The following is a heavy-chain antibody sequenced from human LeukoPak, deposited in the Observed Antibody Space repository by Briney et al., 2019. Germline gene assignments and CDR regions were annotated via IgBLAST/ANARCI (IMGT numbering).Heavy chain of an antibody. CDR2: INPNSGGT. J-gene: IGHJ5*02. CDR3: ARFRRIAAAGGFDP. D-gene: IGHD6-13*01. CDR1: GYTFTGYY. V-gene: IGHV1-2*06. Sequence: GASVKVSCKVSGYTFTGYYMHWLRQAPRQGLEWMGRINPNSGGTNCAQKFQGRVTMTRDTSISTAYMELSRLRSDDTAVYYCARFRRIAAAGGFDPWGQGTLVTVSS.